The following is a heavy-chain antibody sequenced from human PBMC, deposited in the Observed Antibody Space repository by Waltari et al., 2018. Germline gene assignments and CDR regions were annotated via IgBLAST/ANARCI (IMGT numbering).Heavy chain of an antibody. V-gene: IGHV1-69*01. CDR1: GGTFRSYA. Sequence: QVQLVQSGAEVKTPGSSVKVSCKASGGTFRSYAIRWVRQAPGQGLEWMGGIIPIFGTANYAQKFQGRVTITADESTSTAYMELSSLKASDTAMYYCARRRWLQFWAFDIWGQGTMVTVSS. D-gene: IGHD5-12*01. J-gene: IGHJ3*02. CDR2: IIPIFGTA. CDR3: ARRRWLQFWAFDI.